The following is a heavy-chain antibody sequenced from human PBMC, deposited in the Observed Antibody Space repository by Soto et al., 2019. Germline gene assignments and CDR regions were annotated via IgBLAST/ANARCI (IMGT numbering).Heavy chain of an antibody. V-gene: IGHV4-39*01. D-gene: IGHD3-10*01. CDR1: GGSISSSSYY. J-gene: IGHJ4*02. CDR3: EGITMVRGGPGAGGDY. Sequence: SETLSLTCTVSGGSISSSSYYWGWIRQPPGKGLEWIGSIYYSGSTYYNPSLKSRVTISVDTSKNQFSLKLSSVTAADTAVYYCEGITMVRGGPGAGGDYWGQGTLVTVSS. CDR2: IYYSGST.